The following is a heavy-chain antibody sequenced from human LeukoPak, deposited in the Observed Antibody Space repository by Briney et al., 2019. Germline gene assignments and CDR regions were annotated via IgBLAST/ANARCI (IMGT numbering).Heavy chain of an antibody. CDR2: FDPEDGET. V-gene: IGHV1-24*01. Sequence: ASVKVSCKVSGYTLTELSMHWVRQAPGKGLEWMGGFDPEDGETIYAQKFQGRVTMTEDTSTDTAYMELSSLGSEDTAVYYCATGWFGELPFDYWGQGTLVTVSS. CDR3: ATGWFGELPFDY. D-gene: IGHD3-10*01. J-gene: IGHJ4*02. CDR1: GYTLTELS.